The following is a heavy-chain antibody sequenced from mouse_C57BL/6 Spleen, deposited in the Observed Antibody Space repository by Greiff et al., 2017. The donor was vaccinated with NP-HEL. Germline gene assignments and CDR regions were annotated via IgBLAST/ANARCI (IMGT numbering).Heavy chain of an antibody. CDR2: ISSGSSTI. CDR1: GFTFSDYG. J-gene: IGHJ2*01. V-gene: IGHV5-17*01. Sequence: EVKLMESGGGLVKPGGSLKLSCAASGFTFSDYGMHWVRQAPEKGLEWVAYISSGSSTIYYADTVKGRFPISRDNAKNTLFLQMTTLRSEDTAMYYCAMDDGYYGGYFDYWGQGTTLTVSS. CDR3: AMDDGYYGGYFDY. D-gene: IGHD2-3*01.